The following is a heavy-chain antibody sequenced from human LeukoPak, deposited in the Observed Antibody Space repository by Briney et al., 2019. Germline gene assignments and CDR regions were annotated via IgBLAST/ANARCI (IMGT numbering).Heavy chain of an antibody. J-gene: IGHJ4*02. CDR3: ARDTFGDASMDLLDY. D-gene: IGHD3-10*01. CDR1: GFTFSSYE. CDR2: ISSSGDTV. V-gene: IGHV3-48*03. Sequence: PGGSLRLSCAASGFTFSSYEMNWVRQAPGKGLEWVSCISSSGDTVYHANSVRGRFTISRDNAKNSLYLQMNSLRVEDTAIYYCARDTFGDASMDLLDYWGQGTLVTVSS.